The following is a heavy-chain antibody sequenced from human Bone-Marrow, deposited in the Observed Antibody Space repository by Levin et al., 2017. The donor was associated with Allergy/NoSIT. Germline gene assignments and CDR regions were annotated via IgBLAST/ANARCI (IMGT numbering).Heavy chain of an antibody. Sequence: GESLKISCAGSGFTFSSYAMKWVRQAPGKGLEWVSVISATGAHSYYADSVEGRFTISRDNSKNILSLQMNSLRVEDTAVYYCAKGGTSSPRYYFDSWGQGTLVTVSS. CDR1: GFTFSSYA. D-gene: IGHD6-6*01. V-gene: IGHV3-23*01. J-gene: IGHJ4*02. CDR2: ISATGAHS. CDR3: AKGGTSSPRYYFDS.